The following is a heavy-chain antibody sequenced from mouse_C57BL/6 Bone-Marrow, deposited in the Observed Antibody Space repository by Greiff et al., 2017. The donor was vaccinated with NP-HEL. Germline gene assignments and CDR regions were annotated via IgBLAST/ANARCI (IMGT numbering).Heavy chain of an antibody. CDR2: IDPSDSYT. CDR3: ARRDYYGVGNYAKDY. J-gene: IGHJ4*01. CDR1: GYTFTSYW. Sequence: VQLQQPGAELVMPGASVKLSCKASGYTFTSYWMHWVKQRPGQGLEWIGEIDPSDSYTNYNQKFKGKSTLTVDKSSSTAYMQLSSLTSEDSAVYYCARRDYYGVGNYAKDYWGQGTSVTVSS. V-gene: IGHV1-69*01. D-gene: IGHD1-1*01.